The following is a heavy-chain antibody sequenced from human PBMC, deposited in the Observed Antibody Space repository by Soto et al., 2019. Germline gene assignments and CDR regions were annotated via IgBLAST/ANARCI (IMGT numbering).Heavy chain of an antibody. CDR1: GFTFSSYA. J-gene: IGHJ4*02. V-gene: IGHV3-30-3*01. CDR2: ISYDGSNK. CDR3: ADGRVDSYGIAG. Sequence: QVQLVESGGGVVQPGRSLRLSCAASGFTFSSYAMHWVRQAPGKGLEWVAVISYDGSNKYYADSVKGRFTISRDNSKNTLYLQMNSLRAEDTAVYYCADGRVDSYGIAGWGQGTLVTVSS. D-gene: IGHD5-18*01.